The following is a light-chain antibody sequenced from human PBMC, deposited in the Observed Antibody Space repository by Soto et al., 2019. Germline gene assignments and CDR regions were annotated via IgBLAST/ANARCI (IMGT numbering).Light chain of an antibody. CDR3: QQYHTYYT. CDR2: DAS. Sequence: DIKMTQSPSTVSASVGDRVTITCRASQSISNWLAWYQQKPGKAPKVLIYDASSLESGVPSRFSGSGYGIEFTLTSSSLQPDDFATYYCQQYHTYYTFGQGTKLEIK. CDR1: QSISNW. V-gene: IGKV1-5*01. J-gene: IGKJ2*01.